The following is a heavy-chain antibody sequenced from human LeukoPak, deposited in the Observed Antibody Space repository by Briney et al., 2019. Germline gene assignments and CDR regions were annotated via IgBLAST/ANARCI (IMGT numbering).Heavy chain of an antibody. V-gene: IGHV4-39*01. CDR2: IYYSGST. J-gene: IGHJ6*03. CDR3: ASFYCSGGSCYQYYYYYYMDV. D-gene: IGHD2-15*01. CDR1: GGSISSSSYY. Sequence: SETLSLTCTVSGGSISSSSYYWGWIRQPPGKGLEWIGIIYYSGSTYSNPSLKSRVTISVDTSKNQFPLKLSSVTAADTAVYYCASFYCSGGSCYQYYYYYYMDVWGKGTTVTISS.